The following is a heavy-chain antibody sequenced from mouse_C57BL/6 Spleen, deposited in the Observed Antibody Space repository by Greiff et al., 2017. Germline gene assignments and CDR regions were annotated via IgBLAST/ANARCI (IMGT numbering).Heavy chain of an antibody. V-gene: IGHV1-62-2*01. CDR3: ARHEGDYSNYLYYFDY. D-gene: IGHD2-5*01. Sequence: VKLQESGAELVKPGASVKLSCKASGYTFTEYTIHWVKQRSGQGLEWIGWFYPGSGSIKYNEKFKDKATLTADKSSSTVYMELSRLTSEDSAVYFCARHEGDYSNYLYYFDYWGQGTTLTVSS. CDR1: GYTFTEYT. J-gene: IGHJ2*01. CDR2: FYPGSGSI.